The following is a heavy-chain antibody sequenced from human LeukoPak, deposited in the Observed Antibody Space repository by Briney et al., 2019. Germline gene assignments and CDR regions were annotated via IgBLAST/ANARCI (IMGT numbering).Heavy chain of an antibody. CDR2: IWYDGSNK. CDR3: ARSGSGSYYYYYYYGMDV. CDR1: GFTFSSYG. J-gene: IGHJ6*04. Sequence: GRSLRLSCAASGFTFSSYGMHWVRQAPGKGLEWVAVIWYDGSNKYYADSAKGRFTISRDNSKNTLYLQMNSLRAEDTAVYYCARSGSGSYYYYYYYGMDVWGKGATVTVSS. V-gene: IGHV3-33*01. D-gene: IGHD3-10*01.